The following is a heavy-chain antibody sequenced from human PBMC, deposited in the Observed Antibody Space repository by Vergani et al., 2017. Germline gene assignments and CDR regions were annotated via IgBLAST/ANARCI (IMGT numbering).Heavy chain of an antibody. CDR3: ARGHPGGSY. V-gene: IGHV3-49*03. Sequence: EVQLLESGGGLAQPGGSLRLSCTASGFTFGYYAMDWFRQAPGQGLEWVGGIRSKAYGQATIYAASVKGRFTISRDNAKSSLYLQMNSLRVADTAVYYCARGHPGGSYWGQGTLVTVSS. J-gene: IGHJ4*02. D-gene: IGHD3-16*01. CDR2: IRSKAYGQAT. CDR1: GFTFGYYA.